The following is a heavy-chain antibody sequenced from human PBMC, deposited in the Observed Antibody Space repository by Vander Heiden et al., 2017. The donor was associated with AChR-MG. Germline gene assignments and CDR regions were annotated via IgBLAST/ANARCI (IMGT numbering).Heavy chain of an antibody. CDR2: IIPIFGTE. J-gene: IGHJ4*02. CDR3: AIDEGVAKPGGFDY. V-gene: IGHV1-69*01. Sequence: QVQLVQSGAEVKKPGSSVKVSCKASGGTFSSYAISWVRQAPGQGLEWMGGIIPIFGTENYAQKVQGRVTITADESTSTAYMELRRLRSEDTAVYYCAIDEGVAKPGGFDYWGQGTLVTVSS. CDR1: GGTFSSYA. D-gene: IGHD5-12*01.